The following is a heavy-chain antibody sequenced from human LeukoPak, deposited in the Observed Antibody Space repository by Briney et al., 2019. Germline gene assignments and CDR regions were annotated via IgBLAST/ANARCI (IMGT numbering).Heavy chain of an antibody. V-gene: IGHV3-48*02. Sequence: GGSLRLSCAASGFTFHFYSMTWVRQAPGKGLEWVSYISSRSSTIYYTDSVKGRFTVSRDNAKNSLNLQMNSLRDEDTAVYYCARDFRAFDIWGQGTMVTVSS. CDR3: ARDFRAFDI. J-gene: IGHJ3*02. CDR2: ISSRSSTI. CDR1: GFTFHFYS.